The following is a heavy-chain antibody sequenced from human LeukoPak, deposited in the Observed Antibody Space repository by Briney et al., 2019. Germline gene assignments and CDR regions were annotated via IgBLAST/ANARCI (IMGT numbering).Heavy chain of an antibody. CDR1: GFTFDDYA. J-gene: IGHJ3*02. CDR3: AGLGEMATIGAFDT. Sequence: GGSLRLSCAASGFTFDDYAMHWVRQAPGKGLEWVSGISWNSGSIGYADSVKGRFTISRDNAKNSLYLQMNSLRAEDTALYYCAGLGEMATIGAFDTWGQGTMVTVSS. V-gene: IGHV3-9*01. D-gene: IGHD5-24*01. CDR2: ISWNSGSI.